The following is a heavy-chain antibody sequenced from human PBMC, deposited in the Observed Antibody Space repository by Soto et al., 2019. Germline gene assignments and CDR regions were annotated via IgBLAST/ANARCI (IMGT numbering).Heavy chain of an antibody. Sequence: KVSCKASGGTFSSYAISWVRQAPGQGLEWMGGIIPIFGTANYAQKFQGRVTITADESTSTAYMELSSLRSEDTAVYYCASDFWSGYYNYYYYGMDVWGQGTTVTVSS. D-gene: IGHD3-3*01. J-gene: IGHJ6*02. V-gene: IGHV1-69*01. CDR3: ASDFWSGYYNYYYYGMDV. CDR1: GGTFSSYA. CDR2: IIPIFGTA.